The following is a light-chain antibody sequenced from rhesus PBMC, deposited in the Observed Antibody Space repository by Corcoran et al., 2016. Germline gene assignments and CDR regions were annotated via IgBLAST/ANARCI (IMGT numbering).Light chain of an antibody. Sequence: DIQMTQSPSSLSASVGDRVTITCRASQGISSWLAWYQQKQGKAPKFLIYKAYSLQSGVPPRFSGRGSGTDFTLTISSLQPEDFATYYCQQYTSAPYSFGQGTKVEIK. CDR1: QGISSW. V-gene: IGKV1-21*01. J-gene: IGKJ2*01. CDR3: QQYTSAPYS. CDR2: KAY.